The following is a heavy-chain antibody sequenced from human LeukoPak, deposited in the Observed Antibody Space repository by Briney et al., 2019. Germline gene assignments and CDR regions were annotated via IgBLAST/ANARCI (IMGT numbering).Heavy chain of an antibody. D-gene: IGHD3-3*01. CDR2: IGTAGDP. J-gene: IGHJ6*02. CDR3: AREGDFWSGPRGYYYGMDV. Sequence: GGSLRLSCAASGFTFSSYDMHWVRQATGKGLEWVSAIGTAGDPYYPGSVKGRFTISRENAKNSLYLQMNSLRAGDTAVYYCAREGDFWSGPRGYYYGMDVWGQGTTVTVSS. V-gene: IGHV3-13*05. CDR1: GFTFSSYD.